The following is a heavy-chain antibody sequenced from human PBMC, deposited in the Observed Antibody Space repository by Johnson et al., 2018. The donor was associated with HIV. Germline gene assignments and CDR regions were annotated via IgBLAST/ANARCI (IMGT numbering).Heavy chain of an antibody. D-gene: IGHD1-1*01. CDR2: ISYDGSNK. CDR1: GFTFSRYG. V-gene: IGHV3-30*03. Sequence: VQLVESGGGVVQPGRSPRLSCAASGFTFSRYGIHWVRQAPGKGLEWVAVISYDGSNKYFADSVKGRFTISRDNSKNTLYLQMSSLRAEDTAVYYCARGGIIHDAFDIWGQGTMVTVSS. J-gene: IGHJ3*02. CDR3: ARGGIIHDAFDI.